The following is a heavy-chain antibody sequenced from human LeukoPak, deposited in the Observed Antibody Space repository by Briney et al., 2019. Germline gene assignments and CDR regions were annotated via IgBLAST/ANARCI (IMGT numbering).Heavy chain of an antibody. D-gene: IGHD5-18*01. J-gene: IGHJ3*02. CDR1: GFTFSSYG. V-gene: IGHV3-48*04. Sequence: GGSLRLSCAASGFTFSSYGMSWVRQAPGEGLEWVSYISGPGTTISYADSVQGRFTISRDNAKNSLYLQVNTLRVEDSAVYYCARGKYTAAFDIWGQGTMVTVSS. CDR3: ARGKYTAAFDI. CDR2: ISGPGTTI.